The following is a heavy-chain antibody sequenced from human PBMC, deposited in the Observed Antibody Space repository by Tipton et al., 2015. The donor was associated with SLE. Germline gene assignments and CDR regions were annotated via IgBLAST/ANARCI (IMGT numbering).Heavy chain of an antibody. CDR1: GFVVSVNF. Sequence: SLRLSCAASGFVVSVNFMSWVRQAPGKGLEWVSGISWNSGSIGYADSVKGRFTISRDNAKNSLYLQMNSLRAEDTALYYCAKDRYSSSLYYFDYWGQGTLVTVSS. V-gene: IGHV3-9*01. D-gene: IGHD6-13*01. CDR3: AKDRYSSSLYYFDY. J-gene: IGHJ4*02. CDR2: ISWNSGSI.